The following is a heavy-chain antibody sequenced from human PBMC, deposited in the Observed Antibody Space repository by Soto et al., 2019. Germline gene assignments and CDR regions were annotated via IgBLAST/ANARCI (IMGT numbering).Heavy chain of an antibody. CDR3: ARDFGRGDYVVGGGDY. CDR1: GFTFSSYS. Sequence: EVQLVESGGGLVKPGGSLRLFCAASGFTFSSYSMNWVRQAPGKGLEWVSSISSSSSYIYYADSVKGRFTISRDNAKNVMYLQRKSLGAEDMAVYYCARDFGRGDYVVGGGDYWGQGTLVTVSS. D-gene: IGHD4-17*01. V-gene: IGHV3-21*01. CDR2: ISSSSSYI. J-gene: IGHJ4*02.